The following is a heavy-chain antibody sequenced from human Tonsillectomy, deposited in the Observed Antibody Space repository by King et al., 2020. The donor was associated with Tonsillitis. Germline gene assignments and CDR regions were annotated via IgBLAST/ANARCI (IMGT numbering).Heavy chain of an antibody. CDR1: GDSISRGDDF. J-gene: IGHJ5*01. Sequence: QLQESGPRLVMPSQTLSLTCTVSGDSISRGDDFWSWIRQSPGKGLEWIGYIYYIGSTYYNSSLKSRVAISINTSKTQFSLKMRSVTVADTAVYYCARADGSGSYWVPNWFDSWGQGIPVTVSS. CDR2: IYYIGST. V-gene: IGHV4-30-4*08. CDR3: ARADGSGSYWVPNWFDS. D-gene: IGHD3-10*01.